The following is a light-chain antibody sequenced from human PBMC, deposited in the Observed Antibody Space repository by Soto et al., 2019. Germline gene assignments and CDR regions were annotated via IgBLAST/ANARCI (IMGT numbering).Light chain of an antibody. V-gene: IGLV2-8*01. CDR2: EVS. Sequence: QSALTQPASVSGSPGQSITISCSGTSEDVGGYNYVSWYQQHPGKAPKLMIYEVSKRPSGVPDRFSGSKSGNTASLTVSGLQAEDEADYYCSSYAGSNNLVFGGGTKLTVL. J-gene: IGLJ2*01. CDR1: SEDVGGYNY. CDR3: SSYAGSNNLV.